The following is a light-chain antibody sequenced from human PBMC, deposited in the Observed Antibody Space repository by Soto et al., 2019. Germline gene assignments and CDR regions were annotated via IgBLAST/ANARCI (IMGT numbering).Light chain of an antibody. CDR3: QQYGSSPIT. J-gene: IGKJ5*01. CDR2: GAS. Sequence: EIELTQSPGTLSLSPGERATLYCRAGQSVRNSYLAWYQQKPGQAPRLLISGASSRATGIPDRFSGSGSGTGFTLTISRLEPEDFALYYCQQYGSSPITFGQGTRLEIK. CDR1: QSVRNSY. V-gene: IGKV3-20*01.